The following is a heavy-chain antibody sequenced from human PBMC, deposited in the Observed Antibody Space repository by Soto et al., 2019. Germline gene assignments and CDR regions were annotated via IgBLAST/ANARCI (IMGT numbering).Heavy chain of an antibody. V-gene: IGHV3-53*02. CDR3: ARAREPEYSSSIFFDY. Sequence: VESVETGGGLIQPGGSMRLSCAVSGLTVSRTQMSWVRQAPGKGLQWVSVIYSAGSTYYANAVKGRFTISRDISENKIFLELNGLTVDDTAVYYCARAREPEYSSSIFFDYWGRGTVVTVSS. CDR2: IYSAGST. D-gene: IGHD6-6*01. J-gene: IGHJ4*01. CDR1: GLTVSRTQ.